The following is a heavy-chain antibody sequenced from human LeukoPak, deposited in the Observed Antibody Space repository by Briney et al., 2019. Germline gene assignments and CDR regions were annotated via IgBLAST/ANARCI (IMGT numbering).Heavy chain of an antibody. CDR2: INPSGGST. V-gene: IGHV1-46*01. J-gene: IGHJ4*02. D-gene: IGHD3-9*01. CDR3: ARASSGYDILTDFDY. CDR1: GYTFTSYY. Sequence: ASVKVSCKASGYTFTSYYMHWVRQAPGQGLEWMGIINPSGGSTSYAQKFQGRVTMTRDTSTSTVYMELSSLRSEDTAVCYCARASSGYDILTDFDYWGQGTLVTVSS.